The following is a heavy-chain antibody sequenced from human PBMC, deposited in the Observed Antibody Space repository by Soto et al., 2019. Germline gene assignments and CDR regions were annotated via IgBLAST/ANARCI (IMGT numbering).Heavy chain of an antibody. CDR1: GFTFSSYW. CDR2: IKQDGSEK. J-gene: IGHJ6*02. Sequence: EVQLVESGGGLVQPGGSLRLSCPASGFTFSSYWMSWVRQAPGKGLEWVANIKQDGSEKYYVDSVKGRFTISRDNAKNSLYLQMNSLRAEDTAVYYCARDPSVVAAAGIYYYYYGMDVWGQGTTVTVSS. CDR3: ARDPSVVAAAGIYYYYYGMDV. D-gene: IGHD6-13*01. V-gene: IGHV3-7*01.